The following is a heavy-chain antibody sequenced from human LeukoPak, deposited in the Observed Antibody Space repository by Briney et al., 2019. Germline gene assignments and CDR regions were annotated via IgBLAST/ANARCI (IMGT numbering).Heavy chain of an antibody. J-gene: IGHJ4*02. V-gene: IGHV3-33*01. D-gene: IGHD3-10*01. Sequence: PGGSLRLSCAASGFTFSSYGMHWVRQAPGKGLEWVAVIWYDGSNKYYADSVKGRFTISRDNSKNTLYLQMNSLRAEDTAVYYCASQTMVRGGLAYWGQGTLVTVSS. CDR3: ASQTMVRGGLAY. CDR1: GFTFSSYG. CDR2: IWYDGSNK.